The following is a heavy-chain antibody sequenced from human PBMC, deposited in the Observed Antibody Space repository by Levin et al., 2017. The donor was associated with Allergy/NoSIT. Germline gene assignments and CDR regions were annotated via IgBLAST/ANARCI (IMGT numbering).Heavy chain of an antibody. V-gene: IGHV3-48*01. CDR1: GFPFSSSS. Sequence: LSLPCEASGFPFSSSSMNWVRQAPGKGLESVSYISRDSSTIHYADSVKGRFTVSRDNAKNSVYLQMNSLRGDDTAVYYCARTAYGMDVWGQGTTVTVSS. CDR2: ISRDSSTI. CDR3: ARTAYGMDV. J-gene: IGHJ6*02.